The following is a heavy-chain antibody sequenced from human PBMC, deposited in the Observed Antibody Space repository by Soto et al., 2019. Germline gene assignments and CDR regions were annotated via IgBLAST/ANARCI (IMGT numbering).Heavy chain of an antibody. J-gene: IGHJ4*02. V-gene: IGHV1-69*12. D-gene: IGHD6-13*01. Sequence: QVQLVQSGAEVKKPGSSVKVSCKASGGTFSNYAISWVRQAPGQGLGWMGGIIPIFGTTNYAQRFQGRVTITADESTSTAYMELSSLRSEDTAVYYCARVSSSWYKDYLDYWGQGTLVTVSS. CDR3: ARVSSSWYKDYLDY. CDR1: GGTFSNYA. CDR2: IIPIFGTT.